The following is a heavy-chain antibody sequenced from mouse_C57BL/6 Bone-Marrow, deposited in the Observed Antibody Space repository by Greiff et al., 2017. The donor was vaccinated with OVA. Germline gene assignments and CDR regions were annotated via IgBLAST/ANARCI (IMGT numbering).Heavy chain of an antibody. CDR2: IYPGSGST. J-gene: IGHJ2*01. CDR3: ARVVRFFGF. CDR1: GYTFTGYW. D-gene: IGHD1-1*01. Sequence: QVQLQQSGAELLKPGASVKLSCKATGYTFTGYWIEWVKQRPGNGLEWIGEIYPGSGSTNYNEKFKGKATFTADTSYNTAYLQLSRLTSEDTTSYYCARVVRFFGFWGQGTTLTVSS. V-gene: IGHV1-9*01.